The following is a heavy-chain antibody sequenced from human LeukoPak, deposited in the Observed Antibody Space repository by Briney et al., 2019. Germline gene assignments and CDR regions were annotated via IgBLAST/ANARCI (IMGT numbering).Heavy chain of an antibody. CDR1: GFTSSSYS. D-gene: IGHD1-26*01. CDR2: ISSSSSYI. V-gene: IGHV3-21*01. CDR3: ARDSAWELLNYYYYMDV. J-gene: IGHJ6*03. Sequence: GGSLRLSCAASGFTSSSYSMNWVRQAPGKGLEWVSSISSSSSYIYYADSVKGRFTISRDNAKNSLYLQMNSLRAEDTAVYYCARDSAWELLNYYYYMDVWGKGTTVTVSS.